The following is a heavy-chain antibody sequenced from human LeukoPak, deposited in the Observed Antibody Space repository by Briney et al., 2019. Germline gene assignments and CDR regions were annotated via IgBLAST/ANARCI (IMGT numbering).Heavy chain of an antibody. D-gene: IGHD4-17*01. V-gene: IGHV1-8*01. CDR3: AREGRTVTTLSSAYYYYMDV. J-gene: IGHJ6*03. Sequence: GASVKVSCKASGYTFTSYDINWVRQATGQGLEWMGWMNPNSGNTGYAQKFQGRVTMTRNTSISTAYMELSSLRSEDTAVYYCAREGRTVTTLSSAYYYYMDVWGKGTTVTVSS. CDR1: GYTFTSYD. CDR2: MNPNSGNT.